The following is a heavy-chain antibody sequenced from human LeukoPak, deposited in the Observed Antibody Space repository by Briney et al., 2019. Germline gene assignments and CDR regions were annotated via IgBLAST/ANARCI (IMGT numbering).Heavy chain of an antibody. CDR2: IYYSGST. CDR3: ARLHDSSGYYYPDY. V-gene: IGHV4-31*11. Sequence: SETLSLTCAVSGGSISSGGYYWSWIRQHPGKGLEWIGYIYYSGSTYYNPSLKNRVTISVDTSKNQFSLKLSSVTAADTAVYYCARLHDSSGYYYPDYWGQGTLVTVSS. CDR1: GGSISSGGYY. J-gene: IGHJ4*02. D-gene: IGHD3-22*01.